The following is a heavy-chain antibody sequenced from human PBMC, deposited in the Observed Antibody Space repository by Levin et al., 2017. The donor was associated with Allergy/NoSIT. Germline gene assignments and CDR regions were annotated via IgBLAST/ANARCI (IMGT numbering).Heavy chain of an antibody. V-gene: IGHV5-51*01. CDR3: ARRGLYCSGGSCYYFDY. Sequence: PGGSLRLSCKGSGYSFTSYWIGWVRQMPGKGLEWMGIIYPSDSDTRYSPSFQGQVTMSADKSMTTAYLQWSSLKASDTAMYYCARRGLYCSGGSCYYFDYWGQGTLVTVSS. CDR1: GYSFTSYW. CDR2: IYPSDSDT. J-gene: IGHJ4*02. D-gene: IGHD2-15*01.